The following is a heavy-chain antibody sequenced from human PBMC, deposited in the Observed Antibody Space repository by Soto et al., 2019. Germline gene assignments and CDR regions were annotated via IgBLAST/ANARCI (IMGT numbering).Heavy chain of an antibody. J-gene: IGHJ5*02. CDR3: ARLWSGSRQGFDP. CDR1: GGSISSGDYY. CDR2: IYYSGST. Sequence: QVQLQESGPGLVKPSQTLSLTCTVSGGSISSGDYYWSWIRQHPGKGLEWIGYIYYSGSTYYNPSLKSRDTISVDTSKNQFSLKLSSVTAADTAVYYCARLWSGSRQGFDPWGQGTLVTVSS. D-gene: IGHD3-3*01. V-gene: IGHV4-31*03.